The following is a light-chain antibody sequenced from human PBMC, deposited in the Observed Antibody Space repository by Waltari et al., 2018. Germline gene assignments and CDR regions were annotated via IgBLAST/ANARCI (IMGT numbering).Light chain of an antibody. CDR2: DVS. V-gene: IGLV2-14*03. CDR3: SSQSSDNVVL. Sequence: QSALTQPASVSGSPGPSITIPCTGTIRHGAGYNSVSWYQAHPGQAPKVIIYDVSDRPSGISERFSGSKSGNTASLTISGLQAEDEADYYCSSQSSDNVVLFGGGTKLTVL. J-gene: IGLJ2*01. CDR1: IRHGAGYNS.